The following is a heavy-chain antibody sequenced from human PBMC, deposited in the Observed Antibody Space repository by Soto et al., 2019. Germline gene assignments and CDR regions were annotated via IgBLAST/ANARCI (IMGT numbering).Heavy chain of an antibody. D-gene: IGHD5-18*01. CDR2: IYYSGST. Sequence: SDTLSLTCTVSGGSISSYYWSWIRQPPVKGLEWIGYIYYSGSTNYNPSLKSRVTISVDTSKNQFSLKLSSVTAADTAVYYCAGQYSFGSYGMDVWGRGTTVTVSS. CDR3: AGQYSFGSYGMDV. V-gene: IGHV4-59*08. J-gene: IGHJ6*02. CDR1: GGSISSYY.